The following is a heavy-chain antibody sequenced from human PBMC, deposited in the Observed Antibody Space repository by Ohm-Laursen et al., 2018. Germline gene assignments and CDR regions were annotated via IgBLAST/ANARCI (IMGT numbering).Heavy chain of an antibody. CDR3: ARDAQLWLFDY. CDR1: GFTFTTYG. D-gene: IGHD5-18*01. J-gene: IGHJ4*02. V-gene: IGHV3-33*01. Sequence: SLRLSCTASGFTFTTYGFHWVRQAPGKGLEWVAVIWSDGSKTYYADSVKGRFTISRDNSKHTVSLQMNSLRAEDTAVYYCARDAQLWLFDYWGQGTLVTVSS. CDR2: IWSDGSKT.